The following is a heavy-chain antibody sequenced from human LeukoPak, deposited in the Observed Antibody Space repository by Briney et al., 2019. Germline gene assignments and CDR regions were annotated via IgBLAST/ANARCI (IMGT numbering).Heavy chain of an antibody. Sequence: SQPLSLTCGLSGHSVSSNNGAWQWIRQSPSRGLESLGRTYYRTKWYNEYAGSMKGRITISTDTSKNQFTLQLNSVTPEDTAVYYGAGDVGTSGWYTFDYWGQGTLVTVSA. CDR3: AGDVGTSGWYTFDY. CDR1: GHSVSSNNGA. V-gene: IGHV6-1*01. CDR2: TYYRTKWYN. J-gene: IGHJ4*01. D-gene: IGHD6-19*01.